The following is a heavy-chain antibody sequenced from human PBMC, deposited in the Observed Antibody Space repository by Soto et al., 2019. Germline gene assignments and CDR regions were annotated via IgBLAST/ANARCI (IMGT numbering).Heavy chain of an antibody. J-gene: IGHJ6*02. D-gene: IGHD3-22*01. Sequence: ASVKVSCKASGGTFSSYAISWVRQAPAQGLEWMGGIIPIFGTANYAQKFQGRVTLTADESTSTAYMELSSLRSEDTAVYYCARGTYGSSADYYYYGLDVWGQGTMVTVSS. CDR2: IIPIFGTA. CDR1: GGTFSSYA. V-gene: IGHV1-69*13. CDR3: ARGTYGSSADYYYYGLDV.